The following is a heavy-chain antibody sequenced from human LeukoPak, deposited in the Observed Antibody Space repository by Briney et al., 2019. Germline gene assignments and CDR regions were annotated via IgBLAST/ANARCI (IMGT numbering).Heavy chain of an antibody. Sequence: GGSLRLSCAASGFTFSSYWMHWVRQAPGKGLVWVSRINTDGSSTSYADSVKGRFTISRDNAKNTLYLQMNSLRAEDTAVYYCAIKKSVVVTAIPHDAFDIWGQGTMVTVSS. CDR1: GFTFSSYW. CDR3: AIKKSVVVTAIPHDAFDI. D-gene: IGHD2-21*02. CDR2: INTDGSST. V-gene: IGHV3-74*01. J-gene: IGHJ3*02.